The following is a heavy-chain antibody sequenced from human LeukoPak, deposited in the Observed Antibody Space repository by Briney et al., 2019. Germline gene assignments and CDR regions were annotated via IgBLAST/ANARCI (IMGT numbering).Heavy chain of an antibody. CDR3: ARERKHYYDSSGYHVIAFDI. D-gene: IGHD3-22*01. Sequence: SETLSLTCAVYGGSFSGYYWSWIRQPPGKGLEWIGEINRSGSTNYNPSLKSRVTISVDTSKNQFSLKLSSVTAADTAVYYCARERKHYYDSSGYHVIAFDIWGQGTMVTVSS. J-gene: IGHJ3*02. CDR1: GGSFSGYY. V-gene: IGHV4-34*01. CDR2: INRSGST.